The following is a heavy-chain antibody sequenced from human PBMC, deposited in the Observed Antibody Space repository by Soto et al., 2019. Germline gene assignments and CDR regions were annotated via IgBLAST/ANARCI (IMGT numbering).Heavy chain of an antibody. J-gene: IGHJ4*02. V-gene: IGHV4-39*02. Sequence: SETLSLTCTVSGGSISTRRPYWGWIRQPPGKGLEWIGSIYYLGNTYYNPSLKSRVTISLDKSKSRFSLKLNSVTAADSAVYFCARLEGLATISYYFDFWGPGALVTVSS. D-gene: IGHD3-9*01. CDR3: ARLEGLATISYYFDF. CDR2: IYYLGNT. CDR1: GGSISTRRPY.